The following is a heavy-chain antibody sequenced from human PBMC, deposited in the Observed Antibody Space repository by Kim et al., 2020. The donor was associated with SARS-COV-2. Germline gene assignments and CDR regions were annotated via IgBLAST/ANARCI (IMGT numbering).Heavy chain of an antibody. V-gene: IGHV3-43*02. CDR2: ISGDGGRT. D-gene: IGHD2-15*01. CDR3: AKDGCSGGRCYSGVGY. Sequence: GGSLRLSCAASGFTFDDYAMHWVRQAPGKGLEWVSLISGDGGRTYYAYSVKGRFTISRDNSKNSLYLQMNSLRTEDTALYYCAKDGCSGGRCYSGVGYWGQGTLVTVSS. CDR1: GFTFDDYA. J-gene: IGHJ4*02.